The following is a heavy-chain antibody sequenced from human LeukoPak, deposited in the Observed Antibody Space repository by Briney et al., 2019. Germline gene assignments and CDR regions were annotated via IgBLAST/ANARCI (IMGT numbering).Heavy chain of an antibody. CDR3: ATSESQTKFDY. D-gene: IGHD1/OR15-1a*01. CDR1: GYKFTSHW. CDR2: LFPGDSDT. J-gene: IGHJ4*02. V-gene: IGHV5-51*01. Sequence: GESLKISCKGSGYKFTSHWIGWVRQMPGKGLEWMGILFPGDSDTAYSPSFQGQVTISADKSISTAYLQWSSLKASDTAMYYCATSESQTKFDYWGQGTLVSVPS.